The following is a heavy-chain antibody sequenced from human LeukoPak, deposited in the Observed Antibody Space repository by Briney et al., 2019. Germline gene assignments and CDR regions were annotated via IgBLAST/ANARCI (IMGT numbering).Heavy chain of an antibody. CDR3: PKRPVGGIYFDY. CDR2: ISAIGGST. V-gene: IGHV3-23*01. D-gene: IGHD1-26*01. J-gene: IGHJ4*02. Sequence: GGSLRLSCAVSGLTFGSYAMSWVRHAPGEGLGWGSAISAIGGSTYYAHSGKGRLTLPRDNPKNTLYLQMNSLRAEDTAVYYCPKRPVGGIYFDYWGQGTLVTVSP. CDR1: GLTFGSYA.